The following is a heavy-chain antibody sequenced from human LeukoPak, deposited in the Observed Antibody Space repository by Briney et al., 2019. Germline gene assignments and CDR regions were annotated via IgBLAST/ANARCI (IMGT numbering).Heavy chain of an antibody. Sequence: PSETLSLTCTVSGGSVSSTEFYWGWIRQPPGKGLQLIRNIYYTGSTYYNPSLNSRVTMSVDTSQNQISLKMTSVTAADTAVYYCARLSKGRYFDYIFDYWGQGTLVTVSS. CDR2: IYYTGST. CDR1: GGSVSSTEFY. CDR3: ARLSKGRYFDYIFDY. D-gene: IGHD3-9*01. J-gene: IGHJ4*02. V-gene: IGHV4-39*01.